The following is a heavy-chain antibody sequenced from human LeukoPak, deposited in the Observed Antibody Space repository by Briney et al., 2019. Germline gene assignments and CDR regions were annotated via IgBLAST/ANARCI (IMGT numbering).Heavy chain of an antibody. J-gene: IGHJ6*02. CDR1: GFTFSSYW. D-gene: IGHD3-9*01. CDR3: AREILRYFDWLLPLYYYYGMDV. V-gene: IGHV3-7*01. Sequence: GGSLRLSCAASGFTFSSYWMSWVRQAPGKGLEWVANIKQDGSEKYYVDSVKGRFTISRDNAKNSLYLQMNSLRAEDTAVYYCAREILRYFDWLLPLYYYYGMDVWGQGTTVTVSS. CDR2: IKQDGSEK.